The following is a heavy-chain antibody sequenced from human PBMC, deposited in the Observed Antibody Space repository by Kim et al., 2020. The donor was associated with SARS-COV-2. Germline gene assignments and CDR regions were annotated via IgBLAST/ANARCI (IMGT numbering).Heavy chain of an antibody. D-gene: IGHD1-1*01. J-gene: IGHJ6*02. Sequence: GGSLRLSCVASGFTFDEFAMHWVRQAPGKGLEWVSAIGWNSESIGYVADSVKGRFTISRDNAKNSVYLQMTSLRPEDPALYYCAKDTGITVVTVPYYHGMDVWGQGTTVTVSS. CDR2: IGWNSESI. CDR1: GFTFDEFA. CDR3: AKDTGITVVTVPYYHGMDV. V-gene: IGHV3-9*01.